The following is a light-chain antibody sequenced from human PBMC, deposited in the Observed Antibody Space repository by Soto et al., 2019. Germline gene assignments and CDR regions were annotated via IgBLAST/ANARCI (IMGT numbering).Light chain of an antibody. Sequence: DIQMTQSPSSLSASVGDRVTITCRASQDISNYLAWYQQKTGKVPKLLIYAASTLQSGVASRFSGSGSGTDFTLTISSLQSEDVATYYCQSYNSAPPVTFGGGTKVEIK. CDR1: QDISNY. J-gene: IGKJ4*01. V-gene: IGKV1-27*01. CDR3: QSYNSAPPVT. CDR2: AAS.